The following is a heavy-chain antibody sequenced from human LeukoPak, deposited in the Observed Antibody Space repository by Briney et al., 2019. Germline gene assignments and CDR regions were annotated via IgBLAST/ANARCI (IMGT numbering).Heavy chain of an antibody. J-gene: IGHJ6*03. CDR3: ARAASIWGYYYYYYMDV. Sequence: GGSLRLSCAASGFTFSSYEMNWVRQAPGKGLEWVSYISSSGSTIYYADSVKGRFTISRDNAKNTLYLQMNSLRAEDTAVYYCARAASIWGYYYYYYMDVWGKGTTVTISS. D-gene: IGHD5-24*01. CDR2: ISSSGSTI. V-gene: IGHV3-48*03. CDR1: GFTFSSYE.